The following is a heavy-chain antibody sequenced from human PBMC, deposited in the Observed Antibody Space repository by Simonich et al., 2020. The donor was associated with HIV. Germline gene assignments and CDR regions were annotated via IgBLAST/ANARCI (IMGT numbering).Heavy chain of an antibody. D-gene: IGHD1-26*01. CDR1: GGTFSSHV. Sequence: QVQLVQSGDEVKKPGSSVKVSCKASGGTFSSHVISWVRQAPGQVFERMGEIIPIFGTTHNAQKFQGRVTIPADEATSTAYMELSSLRSEDTAVYYCATHGPGSYSSALDIWGQGTMVTVSS. J-gene: IGHJ3*02. CDR2: IIPIFGTT. V-gene: IGHV1-69*13. CDR3: ATHGPGSYSSALDI.